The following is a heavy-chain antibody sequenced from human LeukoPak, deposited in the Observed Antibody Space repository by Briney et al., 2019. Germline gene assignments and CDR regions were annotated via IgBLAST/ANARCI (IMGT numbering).Heavy chain of an antibody. Sequence: ASVKVSCKASGYTFTSYHITWVRQAPGQGLEWMGWISGYNGNTNYAQKFQGRVTMTRDTSISTAYMELTRLRSDDTAVYYCARGPHWDPHFDYWGQGTLVTVSS. V-gene: IGHV1-18*01. CDR1: GYTFTSYH. CDR2: ISGYNGNT. CDR3: ARGPHWDPHFDY. J-gene: IGHJ4*02. D-gene: IGHD7-27*01.